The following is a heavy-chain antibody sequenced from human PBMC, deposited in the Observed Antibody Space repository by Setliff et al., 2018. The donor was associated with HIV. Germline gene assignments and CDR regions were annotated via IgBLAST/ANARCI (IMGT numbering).Heavy chain of an antibody. V-gene: IGHV4-4*02. D-gene: IGHD5-12*01. CDR1: GDSISSHDW. CDR2: IKHSGST. CDR3: ERGGQSTGYGIEH. J-gene: IGHJ4*02. Sequence: SETLSLTCAVSGDSISSHDWWSWVRQPPGKGLEWIGEIKHSGSTNYNPSLKSRVTISVDTSKNQFSLKLSSVTAADTAVYYCERGGQSTGYGIEHWGQGTLVTVSS.